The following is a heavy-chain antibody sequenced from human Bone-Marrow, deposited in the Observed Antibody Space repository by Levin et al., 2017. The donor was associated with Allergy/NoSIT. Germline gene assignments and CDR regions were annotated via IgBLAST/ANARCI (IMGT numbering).Heavy chain of an antibody. J-gene: IGHJ5*02. CDR3: GRESSTCLDP. CDR2: IYSGGST. D-gene: IGHD2-2*01. CDR1: GFSVSANY. V-gene: IGHV3-53*01. Sequence: LSLTCAASGFSVSANYMSWVRQAPGKGLEWVSVIYSGGSTYYADSVKGRFTISRDDYKNTVYLQMNSLRAEDTAVYYCGRESSTCLDPWGQGALVTVSS.